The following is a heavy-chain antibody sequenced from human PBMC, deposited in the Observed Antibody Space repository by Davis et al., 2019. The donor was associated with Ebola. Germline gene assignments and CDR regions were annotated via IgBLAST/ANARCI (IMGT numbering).Heavy chain of an antibody. CDR2: INPHNGNT. Sequence: ASVKVSCKASGFTLTNYAIHWVRQAPGQRLEWMGWINPHNGNTNYAQNVQGRVTMTTDTSTSTAYMEVGILRSDDTAVYYCARAQFPTTSDHWGQGTLVTVSS. CDR1: GFTLTNYA. J-gene: IGHJ4*02. CDR3: ARAQFPTTSDH. V-gene: IGHV1-18*01. D-gene: IGHD1-1*01.